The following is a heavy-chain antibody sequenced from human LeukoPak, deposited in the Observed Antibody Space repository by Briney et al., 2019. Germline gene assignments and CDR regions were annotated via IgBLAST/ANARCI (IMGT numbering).Heavy chain of an antibody. Sequence: SETLSLTCTVSGGSISSSSYYWGWLRQPPGKGLEWIGSIYYSGSTYYNPSLKSRVTISVDTSKNQFSLKLSSVTAADTAVYYCASSAAAGRVDYWGQGTLVTVSS. V-gene: IGHV4-39*07. CDR2: IYYSGST. CDR3: ASSAAAGRVDY. D-gene: IGHD6-13*01. J-gene: IGHJ4*02. CDR1: GGSISSSSYY.